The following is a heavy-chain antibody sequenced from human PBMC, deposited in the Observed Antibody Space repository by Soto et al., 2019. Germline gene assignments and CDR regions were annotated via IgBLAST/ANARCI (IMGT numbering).Heavy chain of an antibody. V-gene: IGHV3-53*04. J-gene: IGHJ3*02. Sequence: LRLSCAASGFTVSSNYMSWVRQTPGKGLEWVSVIYSGGSTYYADSVKGRFTISRHNSKNTLYLQMNSLRAEDTAVYYCARKPRLDAFDIWGQGTMVTVSS. CDR3: ARKPRLDAFDI. CDR2: IYSGGST. CDR1: GFTVSSNY.